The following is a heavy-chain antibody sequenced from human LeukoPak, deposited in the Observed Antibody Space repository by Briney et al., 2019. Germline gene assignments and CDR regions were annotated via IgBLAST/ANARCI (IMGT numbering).Heavy chain of an antibody. CDR2: INHSGST. J-gene: IGHJ5*02. CDR1: GGSISSYY. V-gene: IGHV4-34*01. Sequence: PSETLSLTCTVSGGSISSYYWSWIRQPPGKGLEWIGEINHSGSTNYNPSLKSRVTISVDTSKNQFSLKLSSVTAADTAVYYCARAYYDFWSGYYGTNWFDPWGQGTLVTVSS. D-gene: IGHD3-3*01. CDR3: ARAYYDFWSGYYGTNWFDP.